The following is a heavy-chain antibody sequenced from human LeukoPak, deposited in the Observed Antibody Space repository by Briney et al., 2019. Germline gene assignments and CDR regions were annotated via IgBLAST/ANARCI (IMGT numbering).Heavy chain of an antibody. D-gene: IGHD4-11*01. V-gene: IGHV3-7*01. CDR3: TRGGRYTSYYWQY. CDR1: ELIFSDFC. J-gene: IGHJ4*02. Sequence: GGSLRLSCVASELIFSDFCMTWVRHSRGKGLEWVATIKKDGSEKYYVDSVKGRFTISRDDAENTVYLHMNSLRAEDTAVYYCTRGGRYTSYYWQYWGLGTLVTVSS. CDR2: IKKDGSEK.